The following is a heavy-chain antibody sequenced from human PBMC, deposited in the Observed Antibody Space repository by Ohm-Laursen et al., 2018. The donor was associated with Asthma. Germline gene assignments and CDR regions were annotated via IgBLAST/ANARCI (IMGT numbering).Heavy chain of an antibody. CDR2: IWYEGSNT. CDR1: GFTFSFYG. V-gene: IGHV3-33*01. Sequence: SLRLSCAAPGFTFSFYGMHWVRQAPGKGLEWVAFIWYEGSNTYYADSVKGRFTISRDISKNTLYLQMNSLRAEDTAVYYCARDSDTRQTIGYYYGMDVWGPGTTVTVSS. CDR3: ARDSDTRQTIGYYYGMDV. D-gene: IGHD5-18*01. J-gene: IGHJ6*02.